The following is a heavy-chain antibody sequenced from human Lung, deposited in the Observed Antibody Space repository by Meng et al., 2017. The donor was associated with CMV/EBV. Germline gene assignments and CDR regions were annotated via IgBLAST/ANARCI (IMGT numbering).Heavy chain of an antibody. V-gene: IGHV3-74*01. Sequence: GGSLRLSCAASGFTFSSYWMHWVRQAPGKGLGWVSRINSDGSSTSYADSVKGRFTISRDNAKNTLYLQMNSLRAEDTAVYYCARESVGWGYYGDYERYCAYLGHETXVTVSS. CDR1: GFTFSSYW. D-gene: IGHD4-17*01. J-gene: IGHJ4*01. CDR3: ARESVGWGYYGDYERYCAY. CDR2: INSDGSST.